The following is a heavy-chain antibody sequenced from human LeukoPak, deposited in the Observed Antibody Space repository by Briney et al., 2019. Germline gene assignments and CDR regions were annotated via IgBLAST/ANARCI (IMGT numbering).Heavy chain of an antibody. J-gene: IGHJ4*02. CDR1: GFTFSSYG. D-gene: IGHD6-19*01. CDR2: ISYDGSNK. CDR3: GFSSSGWAGLDY. Sequence: GGSLRLSCAASGFTFSSYGMHWVRQAPGKGLEWVAVISYDGSNKYYADSVKGRFTISRDNAQNSLYLQMNSLRADDTAVYYCGFSSSGWAGLDYWGQGTLVTVSS. V-gene: IGHV3-30*03.